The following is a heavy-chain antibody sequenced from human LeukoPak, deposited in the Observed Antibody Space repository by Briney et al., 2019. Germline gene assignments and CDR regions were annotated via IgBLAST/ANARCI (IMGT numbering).Heavy chain of an antibody. CDR1: GFTFSSYG. Sequence: GGSLRLSCAASGFTFSSYGMHWVRQAPGKGLEWVAVIWYDGSNKYYADSVKGRFTISRDNSKNTLYLQMNSLRAEDTAVYYCARATINSSGWYFYYYYGMDVWGQGTTVTVSS. V-gene: IGHV3-33*01. J-gene: IGHJ6*02. CDR3: ARATINSSGWYFYYYYGMDV. CDR2: IWYDGSNK. D-gene: IGHD6-19*01.